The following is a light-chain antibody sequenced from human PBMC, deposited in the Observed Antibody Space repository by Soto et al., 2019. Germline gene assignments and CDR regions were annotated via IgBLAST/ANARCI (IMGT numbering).Light chain of an antibody. Sequence: QSVLTQPASVSGSPGQSITISCTGSRNDIGSFRFVSWYQQHPGKAPKLIIYEAIKRPSGVSDRFSASKSGNTASLTISGLQAEDEADYYCCSYAGDSTWVFGGGTQL. CDR1: RNDIGSFRF. CDR2: EAI. CDR3: CSYAGDSTWV. V-gene: IGLV2-23*01. J-gene: IGLJ3*02.